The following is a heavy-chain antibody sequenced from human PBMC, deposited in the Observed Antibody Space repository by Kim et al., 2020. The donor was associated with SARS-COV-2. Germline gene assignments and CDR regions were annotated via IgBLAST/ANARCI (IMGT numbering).Heavy chain of an antibody. CDR2: IKSKTDGGTT. CDR3: TAPPRDLWFGEQHGDY. J-gene: IGHJ4*02. D-gene: IGHD3-10*01. Sequence: GGSLRLSCAASGFTFSNAWMSWVRQAPGKGLEWVGRIKSKTDGGTTDYAAPVKGRFTISRDDSKNTLYLQMNSLKTEDTAVYYCTAPPRDLWFGEQHGDYWGQGTLVTVSS. CDR1: GFTFSNAW. V-gene: IGHV3-15*01.